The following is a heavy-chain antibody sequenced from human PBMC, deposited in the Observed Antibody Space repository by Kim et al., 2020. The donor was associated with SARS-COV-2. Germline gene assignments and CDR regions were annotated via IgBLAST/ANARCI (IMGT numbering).Heavy chain of an antibody. D-gene: IGHD5-12*01. CDR3: ARVWMPDY. V-gene: IGHV3-7*04. Sequence: GRLKDYVESEKGRFTISRYNAKNSLSLLMNSLRPEDPAVYFCARVWMPDYWGQGTLVTVSS. J-gene: IGHJ4*02. CDR2: GRLK.